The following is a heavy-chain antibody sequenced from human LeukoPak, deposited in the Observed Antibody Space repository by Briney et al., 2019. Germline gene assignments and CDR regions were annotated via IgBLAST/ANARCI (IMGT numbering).Heavy chain of an antibody. D-gene: IGHD3-9*01. CDR1: GGTFSSYA. CDR3: ARAIGWLRYFDWLTYYYYYYMDV. CDR2: MNPNSGNT. J-gene: IGHJ6*03. V-gene: IGHV1-8*02. Sequence: ASVKVSCKASGGTFSSYAISWVRQATGQGLEWMGWMNPNSGNTGYAQKFQGRVTMTRNTSISTAYMELSSLRSEDTAVYYCARAIGWLRYFDWLTYYYYYYMDVWGKGTTVTISS.